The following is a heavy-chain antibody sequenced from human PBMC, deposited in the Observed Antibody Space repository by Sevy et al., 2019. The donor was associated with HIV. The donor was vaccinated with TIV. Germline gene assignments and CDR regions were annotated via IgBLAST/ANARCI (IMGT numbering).Heavy chain of an antibody. Sequence: GGSLRLSCAASGFTFSSYSMNWVRRAPGKGLEWVSYIRSSSSTIDYADSVKGRFTISRDNAKNSLYLQMISLRDEDTAVYYCARDGRRDTAMVTAFDIWGQGTMVTVSS. J-gene: IGHJ3*02. CDR3: ARDGRRDTAMVTAFDI. V-gene: IGHV3-48*02. CDR1: GFTFSSYS. CDR2: IRSSSSTI. D-gene: IGHD5-18*01.